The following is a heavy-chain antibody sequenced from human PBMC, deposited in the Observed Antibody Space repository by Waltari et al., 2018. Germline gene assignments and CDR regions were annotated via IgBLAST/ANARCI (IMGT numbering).Heavy chain of an antibody. Sequence: EVQLLESGGDLVQPGGSLTLSCAASGFTFHSYAMNWVRQAPGKGLGRVSAITSSPRSTDYADSVKGRFTISRDNSKNTAYLQMNSLRAGDTAIYYGAKGTAAFYYGMDVWGQGTTVTVSS. D-gene: IGHD3-16*01. CDR3: AKGTAAFYYGMDV. V-gene: IGHV3-23*01. J-gene: IGHJ6*02. CDR1: GFTFHSYA. CDR2: ITSSPRST.